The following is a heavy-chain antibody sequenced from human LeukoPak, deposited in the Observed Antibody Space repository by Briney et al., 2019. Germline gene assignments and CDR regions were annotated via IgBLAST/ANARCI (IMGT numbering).Heavy chain of an antibody. CDR3: ARYSSYYFDP. CDR1: GGSISSSSYY. D-gene: IGHD6-6*01. J-gene: IGHJ5*02. V-gene: IGHV4-39*07. Sequence: SETLSLTCTVSGGSISSSSYYWGWIRQPPGKGLEWIGNIYYSGSTYYNPSLKSRVTISVDTSKNQFSLKLSSVTAADTAVYYCARYSSYYFDPWGQGTLVTVSS. CDR2: IYYSGST.